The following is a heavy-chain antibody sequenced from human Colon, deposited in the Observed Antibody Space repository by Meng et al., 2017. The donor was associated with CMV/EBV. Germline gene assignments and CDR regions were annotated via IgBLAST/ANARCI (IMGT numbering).Heavy chain of an antibody. D-gene: IGHD6-6*01. CDR3: ERVGGWIGSSSIFGWFDP. CDR1: GYTFTDYY. Sequence: QGQLVQSGGEVKIPGASVKVSCKGSGYTFTDYYIPWVRQAPGQGLEWMGLINSNTGATKYAQKFQNRITMTRDTSINTVYMQLSGLRSDDTAVYYCERVGGWIGSSSIFGWFDPWGQGTLVTAPQ. CDR2: INSNTGAT. J-gene: IGHJ5*02. V-gene: IGHV1-2*02.